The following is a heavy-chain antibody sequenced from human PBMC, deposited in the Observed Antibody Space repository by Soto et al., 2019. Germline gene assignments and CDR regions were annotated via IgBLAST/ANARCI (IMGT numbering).Heavy chain of an antibody. V-gene: IGHV4-30-4*01. D-gene: IGHD4-17*01. Sequence: SLSFTVSPGSISIGDYYWRWIRQAPGKWLEWIGDIYYSGSAYYKRAPNRGRTRSVDTSKNQFSRKLSSVTAADTAVYYCAGTLREDYGDYGWFGPWGQGTLVTVSS. CDR3: AGTLREDYGDYGWFGP. J-gene: IGHJ5*02. CDR2: IYYSGSA. CDR1: PGSISIGDYY.